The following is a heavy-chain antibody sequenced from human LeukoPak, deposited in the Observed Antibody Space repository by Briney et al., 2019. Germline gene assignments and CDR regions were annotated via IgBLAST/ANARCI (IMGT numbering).Heavy chain of an antibody. CDR2: FYYSGST. CDR1: GGSISSGGYS. CDR3: ASYYYDSSGRYFDY. D-gene: IGHD3-22*01. Sequence: SQTLSLTCAVSGGSISSGGYSWNWIRQPPGKGLEWIGYFYYSGSTYYNPSLKSRVTISVDTSKNQFSLKLSSVTAADTAVYYCASYYYDSSGRYFDYWGQGTLVTVSS. V-gene: IGHV4-31*11. J-gene: IGHJ4*02.